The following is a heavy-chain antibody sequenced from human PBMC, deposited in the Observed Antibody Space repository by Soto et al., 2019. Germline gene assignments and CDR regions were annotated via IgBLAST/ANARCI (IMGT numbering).Heavy chain of an antibody. V-gene: IGHV3-21*01. CDR3: ARVDDIVVVPAAIKYMDV. D-gene: IGHD2-2*01. Sequence: GGSLRLSCAASGFTFSSYSMNWVRQAPGKGLELVSSISSSSSYIYYADSVKGRFTISRDNAKNSLYLQMNSLRAEDTAVYYCARVDDIVVVPAAIKYMDVWGKGTTVTVSS. CDR1: GFTFSSYS. CDR2: ISSSSSYI. J-gene: IGHJ6*03.